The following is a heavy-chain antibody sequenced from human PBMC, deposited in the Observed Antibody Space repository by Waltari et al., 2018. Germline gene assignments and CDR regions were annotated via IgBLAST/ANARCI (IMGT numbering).Heavy chain of an antibody. Sequence: QLQLVESGGGVVPPGGSLRLPCAGSGFRFSDYALHWVRQAPGRWLEWVAVISYDGTQKYFADSVRGRFTISRDNSKNVFYLQMDSLRNDDTGVYYCTRDEGFYYYYGLDVWGQGTTVNVSS. V-gene: IGHV3-30-3*01. CDR1: GFRFSDYA. J-gene: IGHJ6*02. CDR3: TRDEGFYYYYGLDV. CDR2: ISYDGTQK.